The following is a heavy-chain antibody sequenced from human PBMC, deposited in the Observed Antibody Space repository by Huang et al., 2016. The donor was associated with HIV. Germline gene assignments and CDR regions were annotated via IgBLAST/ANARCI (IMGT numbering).Heavy chain of an antibody. CDR3: ARGLRFCRGGDCFPTHFQH. Sequence: QVRLEQWGAGLLKPSETLSLTCAVYGGSFSGYHWTWILPSPGKGLECIGEINHIGSATYNPSLKTRVTITGDMSKNQFSLKMTSRTVTDTAVYFCARGLRFCRGGDCFPTHFQHWSQG. V-gene: IGHV4-34*02. CDR2: INHIGSA. CDR1: GGSFSGYH. J-gene: IGHJ1*01. D-gene: IGHD2-21*02.